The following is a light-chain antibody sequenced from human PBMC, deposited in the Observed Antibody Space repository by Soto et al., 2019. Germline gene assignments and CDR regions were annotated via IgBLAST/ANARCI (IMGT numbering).Light chain of an antibody. CDR3: QQYGSSPFT. V-gene: IGKV3-20*01. Sequence: EIVLTQSPGTLSLSPGERATLSCRASQIVSANDLAWYQQKPGQSPRLLIFGASSRATGIPDRFSGSGSGTDFTHTISRVEPEDFAVYYCQQYGSSPFTFGPGTKVDIK. CDR2: GAS. CDR1: QIVSAND. J-gene: IGKJ3*01.